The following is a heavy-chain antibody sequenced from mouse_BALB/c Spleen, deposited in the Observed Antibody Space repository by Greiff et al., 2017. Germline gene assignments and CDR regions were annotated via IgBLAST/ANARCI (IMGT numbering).Heavy chain of an antibody. J-gene: IGHJ3*01. CDR2: ISCYNGAT. V-gene: IGHV1S34*01. CDR1: GYSFTGYY. CDR3: AREGY. Sequence: LVKTGASVKISCKASGYSFTGYYMHWVKQSHGQSLEWIGYISCYNGATSYNQKFKGKATFTVDTSSSTAYMQFNSLTSEDSAVYYCAREGYWGQGTLVTVSA.